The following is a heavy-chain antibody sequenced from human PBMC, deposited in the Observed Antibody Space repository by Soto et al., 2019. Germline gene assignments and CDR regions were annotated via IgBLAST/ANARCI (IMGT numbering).Heavy chain of an antibody. CDR2: INPSSGGA. J-gene: IGHJ6*02. Sequence: GASVKVSCKASAYTFTSYYVHWVRQAPGQGLEWMGIINPSSGGASYPQKFQGGVTMTTDTSTSTVYMELSSLRSEDTAVYYCARHFSLGYSYGYYYYYGMDVWGQGTTVTVSS. CDR3: ARHFSLGYSYGYYYYYGMDV. D-gene: IGHD5-18*01. V-gene: IGHV1-46*01. CDR1: AYTFTSYY.